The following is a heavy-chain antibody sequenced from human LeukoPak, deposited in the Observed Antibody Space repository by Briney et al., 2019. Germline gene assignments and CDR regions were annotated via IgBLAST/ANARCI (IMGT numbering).Heavy chain of an antibody. CDR3: ARVHCSGGSCYSGVGWFDP. V-gene: IGHV1-3*01. J-gene: IGHJ5*02. CDR1: GYTFTSYA. D-gene: IGHD2-15*01. CDR2: INAGNGNT. Sequence: ASVNVSCKASGYTFTSYAMHWVRQAPGQRLEWMGWINAGNGNTKYSQKFQGRVTITRDTSASTAYMALSSLRSEDTAVYYCARVHCSGGSCYSGVGWFDPWGQGTLVTVSS.